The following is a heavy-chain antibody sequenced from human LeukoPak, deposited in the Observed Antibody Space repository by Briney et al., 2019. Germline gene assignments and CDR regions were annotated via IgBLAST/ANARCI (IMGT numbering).Heavy chain of an antibody. CDR1: GFTFSSYW. CDR2: IKSKIDGGTT. D-gene: IGHD2-21*01. Sequence: GGSLRLSCAASGFTFSSYWMSWVRQAPGKGPEWVAHIKSKIDGGTTDYGAPVKGRFTMSRDESRNALSLQMNSLETEDTALYYCVTGGHYFGDWGRGTLVIVSS. V-gene: IGHV3-15*01. CDR3: VTGGHYFGD. J-gene: IGHJ4*02.